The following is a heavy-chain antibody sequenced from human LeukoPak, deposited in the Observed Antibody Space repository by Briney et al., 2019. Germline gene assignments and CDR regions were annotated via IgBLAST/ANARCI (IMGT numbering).Heavy chain of an antibody. CDR3: ARDQRVTGRPDIDY. V-gene: IGHV3-74*01. CDR1: GFTFSSYW. D-gene: IGHD6-6*01. Sequence: GGSLRLSCAASGFTFSSYWMHWVRQAPGKGLLCVSRIKSDGSSTSYADSVKGRFTISRDDAKNTLYLQMNNLRAEDTAMYYCARDQRVTGRPDIDYWGQGTLVIVSS. J-gene: IGHJ4*02. CDR2: IKSDGSST.